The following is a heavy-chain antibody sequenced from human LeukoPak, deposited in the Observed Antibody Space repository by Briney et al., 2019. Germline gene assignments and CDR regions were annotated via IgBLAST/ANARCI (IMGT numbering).Heavy chain of an antibody. D-gene: IGHD4-23*01. V-gene: IGHV3-13*01. CDR1: GFTFSSYD. CDR3: ARDDYGAKDRAFDI. J-gene: IGHJ3*02. Sequence: GGSLRLSCAASGFTFSSYDMHWVRQATGKGLEWVSAIGTAGDTYYPGSVKGRFTISRENAKNSLYLQMNSLRAGDTAVYYCARDDYGAKDRAFDIWGQGTMVTVSS. CDR2: IGTAGDT.